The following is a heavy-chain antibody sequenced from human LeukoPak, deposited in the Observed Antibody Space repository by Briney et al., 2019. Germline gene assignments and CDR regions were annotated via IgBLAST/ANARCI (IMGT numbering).Heavy chain of an antibody. CDR2: ISGSGGST. D-gene: IGHD3-10*01. Sequence: GGSLRLPCAASGFTFSSYAMSWVRQDPGKELEWVSAISGSGGSTYYADSVKGRFTISRDNSKNTLYLQLNTLRAEDTAVYYCAKDEDCYGSERMFEYWGQGAMVTVSS. V-gene: IGHV3-23*01. CDR3: AKDEDCYGSERMFEY. CDR1: GFTFSSYA. J-gene: IGHJ4*02.